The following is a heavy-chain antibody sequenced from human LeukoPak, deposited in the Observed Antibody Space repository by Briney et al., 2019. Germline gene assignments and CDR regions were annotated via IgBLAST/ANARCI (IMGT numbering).Heavy chain of an antibody. CDR3: ARGWYYAFDF. D-gene: IGHD6-19*01. Sequence: GGSLRLSCATSGFTLSLAWMHWVRQAPGKGLEWVARIRSKRDGGTTDYAAPVKGRFTISRDDSKNTMYLQMNSLKAEDTAVYYCARGWYYAFDFWGQGTMVTVSS. V-gene: IGHV3-15*07. CDR2: IRSKRDGGTT. CDR1: GFTLSLAW. J-gene: IGHJ3*01.